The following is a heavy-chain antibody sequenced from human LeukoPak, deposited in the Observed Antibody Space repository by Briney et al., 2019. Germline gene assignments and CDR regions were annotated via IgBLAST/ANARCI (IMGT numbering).Heavy chain of an antibody. D-gene: IGHD6-6*01. CDR1: GYTFTSYW. Sequence: GESLKISCKGSGYTFTSYWISWVRQMPGKGLEWMGRIDPSDSYTNYSPSFQGHVTISADKSISTAYLQWSSLKASDTAMYYCARHRKYSTDYWGQGTLVTVSS. J-gene: IGHJ4*02. CDR3: ARHRKYSTDY. V-gene: IGHV5-10-1*01. CDR2: IDPSDSYT.